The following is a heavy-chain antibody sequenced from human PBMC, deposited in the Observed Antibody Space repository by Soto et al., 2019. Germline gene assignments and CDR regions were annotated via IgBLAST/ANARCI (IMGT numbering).Heavy chain of an antibody. J-gene: IGHJ3*01. Sequence: ASVKVSCKASGDTFSTYTITWVRQAPGQGLEWMGGIIPRSGTSNYAQKFQGRVTITADESTSTAYMELSSPRSEDTAVYYCARAKEQHLSHAFDFWGQGTMVTVSS. CDR1: GDTFSTYT. V-gene: IGHV1-69*13. D-gene: IGHD6-13*01. CDR2: IIPRSGTS. CDR3: ARAKEQHLSHAFDF.